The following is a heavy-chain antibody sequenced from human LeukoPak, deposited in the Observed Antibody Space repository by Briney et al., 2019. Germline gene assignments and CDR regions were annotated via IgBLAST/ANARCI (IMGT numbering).Heavy chain of an antibody. CDR3: AKGPKQKIVGATKYYFDY. D-gene: IGHD1-26*01. CDR1: GFTFSSHG. V-gene: IGHV3-23*01. CDR2: IIPSGHTT. Sequence: GGSLRLSCVASGFTFSSHGMNWVRQAPGKGLEWVSGIIPSGHTTYYADSVRGRFTISRDNSKNTLYLQMNSLRAEDTAVYYCAKGPKQKIVGATKYYFDYWGQGTLVTVSS. J-gene: IGHJ4*02.